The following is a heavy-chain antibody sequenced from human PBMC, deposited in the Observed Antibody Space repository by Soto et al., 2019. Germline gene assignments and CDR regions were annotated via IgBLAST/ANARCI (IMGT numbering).Heavy chain of an antibody. J-gene: IGHJ4*02. V-gene: IGHV1-18*04. Sequence: GASVKVSCKASGYTFTSYGISWVRQAPGQGLEWMGWISAYNGSTNYAQKLQGRVTMTTDTATSTAYIELRSLRSDDTAVYYCARDGNYSDYYFGYGRQGTLVTVSS. CDR3: ARDGNYSDYYFGY. D-gene: IGHD3-22*01. CDR2: ISAYNGST. CDR1: GYTFTSYG.